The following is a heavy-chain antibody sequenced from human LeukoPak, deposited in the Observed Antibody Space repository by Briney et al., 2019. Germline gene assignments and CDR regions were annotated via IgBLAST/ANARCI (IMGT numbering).Heavy chain of an antibody. CDR1: GGTFSSYA. V-gene: IGHV1-69*13. Sequence: SVKVSCKASGGTFSSYAISWVRQAPGQGLEWMGGIIPIFGTANYAQKFQGRVTITADESTSTAYMELSSLRSEDTAVYYCARVKLNTAMDQYYYYMDVWGKGTTVTVSS. J-gene: IGHJ6*03. CDR2: IIPIFGTA. D-gene: IGHD5-18*01. CDR3: ARVKLNTAMDQYYYYMDV.